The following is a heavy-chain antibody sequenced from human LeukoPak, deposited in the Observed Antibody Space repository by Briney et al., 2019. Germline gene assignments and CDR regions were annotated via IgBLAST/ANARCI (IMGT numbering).Heavy chain of an antibody. CDR1: GYTFTGYY. D-gene: IGHD3-22*01. Sequence: GASVKVSCKASGYTFTGYYMHWVRQAPGQGLEWMGWINPNSGGTNYAQKLQGRVTMTRDTSMSTAYMELSRLRSDDTAVYYCARSGGDSSGYYYYMDVWGKGTTVTVSS. CDR3: ARSGGDSSGYYYYMDV. V-gene: IGHV1-2*02. J-gene: IGHJ6*03. CDR2: INPNSGGT.